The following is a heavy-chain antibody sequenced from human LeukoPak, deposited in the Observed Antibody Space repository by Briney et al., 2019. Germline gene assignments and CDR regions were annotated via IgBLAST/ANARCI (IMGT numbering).Heavy chain of an antibody. CDR1: GGSISRYY. D-gene: IGHD3-22*01. Sequence: PSETLSPTCTVSGGSISRYYWSWIRQPPGKGLEWIGYIYDGGSSNYNPSLKSRVTISVDRPKNQFSLKLTSVTAADTAVYYCARDMSSGYPNYYYYYMDVWGRGTTVTVSS. J-gene: IGHJ6*03. CDR2: IYDGGSS. CDR3: ARDMSSGYPNYYYYYMDV. V-gene: IGHV4-59*01.